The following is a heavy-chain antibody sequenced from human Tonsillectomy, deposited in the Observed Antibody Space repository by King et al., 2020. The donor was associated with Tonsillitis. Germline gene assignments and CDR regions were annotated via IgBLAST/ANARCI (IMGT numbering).Heavy chain of an antibody. D-gene: IGHD6-13*01. V-gene: IGHV3-53*01. CDR2: IYSGGST. Sequence: VQLVESGGGLIQPGGSPRLSCAASGFTVSSNYMSWVRQAPGKGLEWVSVIYSGGSTYYADSVKGRFTISRDNSKNTLYLQMNSLRAEDTAVYYCARDHSIAAAEYYYYYGMDVWGQGTTVTVSS. J-gene: IGHJ6*02. CDR3: ARDHSIAAAEYYYYYGMDV. CDR1: GFTVSSNY.